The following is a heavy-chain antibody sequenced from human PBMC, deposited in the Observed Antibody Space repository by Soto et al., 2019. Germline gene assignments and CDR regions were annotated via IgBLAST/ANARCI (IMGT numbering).Heavy chain of an antibody. CDR3: SRDIGLHCFDY. V-gene: IGHV3-72*01. CDR2: SRGKASGFTI. J-gene: IGHJ4*02. CDR1: GFTLSDYR. D-gene: IGHD2-15*01. Sequence: EVQLVESGGGLVQPGGSLRLSCAASGFTLSDYRMDWVRLAPGKGLEWVARSRGKASGFTIEYAASVKDRFTISRDDSKNSLYLQMNSLKIENTAVYYCSRDIGLHCFDYWGQGTPVTVSS.